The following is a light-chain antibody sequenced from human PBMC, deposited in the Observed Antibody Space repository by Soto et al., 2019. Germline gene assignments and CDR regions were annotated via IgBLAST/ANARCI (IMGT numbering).Light chain of an antibody. V-gene: IGKV1-5*03. CDR3: RQHNSYPLT. J-gene: IGKJ4*01. Sequence: DIQMTQSPSTLSASVGDRVTITCRASQRISSWLAWYQQKPGKAPKLLIYKASSLESGVPLRFSGSGSGTEFTLTISSLQPDDFSTYYCRQHNSYPLTFGGETHVEIK. CDR2: KAS. CDR1: QRISSW.